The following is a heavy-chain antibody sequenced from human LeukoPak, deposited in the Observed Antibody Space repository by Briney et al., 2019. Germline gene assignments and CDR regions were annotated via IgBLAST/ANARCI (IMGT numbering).Heavy chain of an antibody. CDR2: INSDGSST. CDR1: GFTFSSYW. CDR3: ARGNYDILTGYGTAGMDV. J-gene: IGHJ6*04. D-gene: IGHD3-9*01. Sequence: PRGSLRLSCAASGFTFSSYWMHWVRQAPGKGLVWVSRINSDGSSTSYADSVKGRFTISRDNAKNTLYLQMNSLRAEDTAVYYCARGNYDILTGYGTAGMDVWGKGTTVTVSS. V-gene: IGHV3-74*01.